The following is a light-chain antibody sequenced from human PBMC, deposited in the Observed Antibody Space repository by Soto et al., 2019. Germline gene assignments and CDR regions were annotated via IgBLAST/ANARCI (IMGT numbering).Light chain of an antibody. CDR1: SSDVGGYNY. V-gene: IGLV2-14*01. Sequence: QSVLAQPASVSGSPGQSITISCTGTSSDVGGYNYVSWYQQYPGKAPKLIIYGVTNRPSGVSNRFSGSKTGNTASLTISGLQAEDEADYYCFSHRGGDSHVFGTGTRSPS. J-gene: IGLJ1*01. CDR2: GVT. CDR3: FSHRGGDSHV.